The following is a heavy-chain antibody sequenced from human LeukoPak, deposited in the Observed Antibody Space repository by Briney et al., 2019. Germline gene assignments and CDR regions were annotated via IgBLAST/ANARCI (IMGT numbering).Heavy chain of an antibody. Sequence: PSETLSLTCSVSGDSIRGYYWTWIRQPAGKGLEWIGRIYTSGSTDYKPSLKSRVTMSVDASKKWFSLKMTSVTAADTAVYYCVRGVTSVQSFWYFDLWGRGTLVTVSS. CDR3: VRGVTSVQSFWYFDL. CDR1: GDSIRGYY. CDR2: IYTSGST. J-gene: IGHJ2*01. V-gene: IGHV4-4*07. D-gene: IGHD4-4*01.